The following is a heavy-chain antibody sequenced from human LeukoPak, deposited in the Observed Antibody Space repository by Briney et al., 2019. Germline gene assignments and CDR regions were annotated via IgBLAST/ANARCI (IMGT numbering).Heavy chain of an antibody. CDR2: ISSGSSYR. CDR1: GFTFSSYS. CDR3: ARGHDYGDYGLGY. D-gene: IGHD4-17*01. J-gene: IGHJ4*02. Sequence: PGGSLRLSCAASGFTFSSYSMNWVRQAPGKGLEWVSSISSGSSYRYYADSVKGRFTISRDNAKNSLYLQMNSLRAEDTAVYYCARGHDYGDYGLGYWGQGTLVTVPS. V-gene: IGHV3-21*01.